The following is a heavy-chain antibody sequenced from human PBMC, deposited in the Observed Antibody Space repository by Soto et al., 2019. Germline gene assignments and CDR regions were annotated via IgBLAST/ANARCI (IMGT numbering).Heavy chain of an antibody. Sequence: SETLSLTCAVSGGSISSGGYCWSWNRQPQGKGREGNGYINHSGSTNYNPSLESRVTVSVDTSKSQFSLRLTSVTASDTAVYYCARLGAYYQSLDPWGQGTVVTVSS. CDR3: ARLGAYYQSLDP. D-gene: IGHD2-21*01. V-gene: IGHV4-30-2*01. CDR2: INHSGST. J-gene: IGHJ5*02. CDR1: GGSISSGGYC.